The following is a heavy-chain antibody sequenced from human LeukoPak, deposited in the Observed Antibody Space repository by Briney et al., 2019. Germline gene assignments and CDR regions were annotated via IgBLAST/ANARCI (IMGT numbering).Heavy chain of an antibody. J-gene: IGHJ4*02. CDR1: GFNFDIYG. CDR3: ASVLRYFDWLAPLDY. CDR2: ISYTGSDT. Sequence: GGSLRLSCAASGFNFDIYGMHWVRQAPGKGLEWVAFISYTGSDTFYTDSVKGRFTISRDNAKNSLYLQMNSLRAEDTAVYYCASVLRYFDWLAPLDYWGQGTLVTVSS. V-gene: IGHV3-30*03. D-gene: IGHD3-9*01.